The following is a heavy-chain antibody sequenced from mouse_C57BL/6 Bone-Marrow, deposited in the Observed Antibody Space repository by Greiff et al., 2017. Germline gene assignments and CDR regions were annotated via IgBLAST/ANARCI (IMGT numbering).Heavy chain of an antibody. CDR2: INPSTGGT. CDR3: AREYYGSRLYYAMDY. D-gene: IGHD1-1*01. J-gene: IGHJ4*01. CDR1: GYSFTGYY. Sequence: EVQLQQSGPELVKPGASVKISCKASGYSFTGYYMNWVKQSPEKSLEWIGEINPSTGGTTYNQKFKAKATLTVDKSSSTAYMQLKSLTSEDSAVYYCAREYYGSRLYYAMDYWGQGTSVTVSS. V-gene: IGHV1-42*01.